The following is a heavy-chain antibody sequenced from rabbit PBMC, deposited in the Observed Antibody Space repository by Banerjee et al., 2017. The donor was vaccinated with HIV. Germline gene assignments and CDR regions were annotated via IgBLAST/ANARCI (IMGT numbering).Heavy chain of an antibody. CDR3: ARNMDGEAGAVYATGYFNL. Sequence: QSLEESGGDLVKPGASLTLTCTASGLDFSSSYWICWVRQAPGKGLEWIACIYAGSSGDTSYASWAKGRFTISKTSSTTVTLQMTSLTAADTATYFCARNMDGEAGAVYATGYFNLWGPGTLVTVS. D-gene: IGHD6-1*01. V-gene: IGHV1S40*01. J-gene: IGHJ4*01. CDR1: GLDFSSSYW. CDR2: IYAGSSGDT.